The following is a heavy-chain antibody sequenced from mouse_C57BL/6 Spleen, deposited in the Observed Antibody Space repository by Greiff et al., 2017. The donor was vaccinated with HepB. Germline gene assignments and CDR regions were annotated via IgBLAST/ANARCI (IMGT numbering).Heavy chain of an antibody. Sequence: VKLVESGAELARPGASVKMSCKASGYTFTSYTMHWVKQRPGQGLEWIGYINPSSGYTKYNQKFKDKATLTADKSSSTAYMQLSSLTSEDSAVYYCARSYSNYFDYWGQGTTLTVSS. D-gene: IGHD2-5*01. CDR1: GYTFTSYT. CDR3: ARSYSNYFDY. CDR2: INPSSGYT. V-gene: IGHV1-4*01. J-gene: IGHJ2*01.